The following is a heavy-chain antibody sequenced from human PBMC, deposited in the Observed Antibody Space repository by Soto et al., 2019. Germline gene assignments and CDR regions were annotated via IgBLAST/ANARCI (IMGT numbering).Heavy chain of an antibody. J-gene: IGHJ6*02. CDR2: IIPIFGTA. V-gene: IGHV1-69*13. CDR3: ASDTYYDFWSGHPLTVYYYYGMGV. D-gene: IGHD3-3*01. CDR1: GCTFSSYA. Sequence: GAAVKVSCKASGCTFSSYAISWVRQAPGQGLEWMGGIIPIFGTANYAQKFQGRVTITADESTSTAYMELSSLRSEDTAVYYCASDTYYDFWSGHPLTVYYYYGMGVWGQGTTVTVSS.